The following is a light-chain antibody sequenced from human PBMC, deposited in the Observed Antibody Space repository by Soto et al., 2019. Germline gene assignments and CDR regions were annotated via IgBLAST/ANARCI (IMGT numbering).Light chain of an antibody. CDR1: SSDVGGYNY. CDR2: EVS. V-gene: IGLV2-14*01. CDR3: SSYTSISTLV. Sequence: QSVLTQPASVSGSPGQSITISCTGTSSDVGGYNYVSWYQQHPGKAPKLMIYEVSNRPSGVSNRFSGSKSGSTASLTISGLQADDEADYYCSSYTSISTLVFGGGTQLTVL. J-gene: IGLJ2*01.